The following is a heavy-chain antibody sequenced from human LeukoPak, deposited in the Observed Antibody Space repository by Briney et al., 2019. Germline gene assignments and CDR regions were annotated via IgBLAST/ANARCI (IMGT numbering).Heavy chain of an antibody. D-gene: IGHD3-22*01. J-gene: IGHJ4*02. CDR1: GGSVSSGGYY. V-gene: IGHV4-61*08. CDR3: ARGIFYYYGSSGYYHFDY. Sequence: SETLSLTCTVSGGSVSSGGYYWSWIRQPPGKTLEWIGHIYYSGGTNYNPSLKSRVTISVDPSRNQFSLKLTSVTAADTAVYYCARGIFYYYGSSGYYHFDYWGQGTLVTVSS. CDR2: IYYSGGT.